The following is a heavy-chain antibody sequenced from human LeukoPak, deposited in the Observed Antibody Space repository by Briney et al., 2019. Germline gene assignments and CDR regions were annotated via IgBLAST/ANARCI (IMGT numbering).Heavy chain of an antibody. CDR1: GFTFSSYS. D-gene: IGHD6-13*01. Sequence: GGSLRLSCAASGFTFSSYSMNWVRQAPGKGLEWVSSISSSSSYIYYADSVKGRFTISRDNAKNSLYLQMNSLRAEDTAVYYCAREGSWLDAFDIWGQGTMVTVSS. CDR2: ISSSSSYI. J-gene: IGHJ3*02. V-gene: IGHV3-21*01. CDR3: AREGSWLDAFDI.